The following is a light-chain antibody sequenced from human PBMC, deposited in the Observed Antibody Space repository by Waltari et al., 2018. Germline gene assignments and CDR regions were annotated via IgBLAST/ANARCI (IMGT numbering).Light chain of an antibody. CDR2: KAS. CDR3: QQYHDFQT. Sequence: DIRVPQSPSTLSASVGDRVTIACRASPTIGSWLAWFQQKPGKAPKLLIYKASTLESGVPSRFSGSGSGTEFTLTISGLQPDDFATYYCQQYHDFQTFGQGTTVEFK. V-gene: IGKV1-5*03. J-gene: IGKJ1*01. CDR1: PTIGSW.